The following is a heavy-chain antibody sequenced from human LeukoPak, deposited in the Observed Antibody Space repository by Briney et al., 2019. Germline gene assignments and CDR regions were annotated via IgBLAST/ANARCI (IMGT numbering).Heavy chain of an antibody. Sequence: GGSLRLSCLTSGFTFSTNAMSWVRQAPGKGVEWISGISGSGASTYYADSVTGRFTISRDNSRNTLYLQMNSLRGDDTAVYYCAKDVGKWESLHFFDYRGQGTLVTVSS. CDR2: ISGSGAST. J-gene: IGHJ4*02. CDR1: GFTFSTNA. V-gene: IGHV3-23*01. D-gene: IGHD1-26*01. CDR3: AKDVGKWESLHFFDY.